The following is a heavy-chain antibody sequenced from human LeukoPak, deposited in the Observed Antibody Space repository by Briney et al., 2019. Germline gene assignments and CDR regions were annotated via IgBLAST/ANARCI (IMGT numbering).Heavy chain of an antibody. CDR1: GFTFSSYG. CDR3: AKVTMEMATIGIGAFDI. V-gene: IGHV3-30*18. J-gene: IGHJ3*02. D-gene: IGHD5-24*01. CDR2: ISYDGSNK. Sequence: GGSLRLSCAASGFTFSSYGMHWVRQAPGKGLEWVAVISYDGSNKYYADSVKGRFTISRDNSKNTLYLQMNSLRAEDTAVYYCAKVTMEMATIGIGAFDIWGQGTVVTVSS.